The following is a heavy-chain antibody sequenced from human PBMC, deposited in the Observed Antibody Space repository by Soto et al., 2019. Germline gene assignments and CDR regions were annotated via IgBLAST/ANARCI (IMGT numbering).Heavy chain of an antibody. Sequence: QVQLVQSGAEVKKPGSSVKVSCKASGGTFSSYAISWVRQAPGQGLEWMGGIIPIFGTANYAQKFQGRVTITADESTSTAYMELSSLRSEDTVVYYCARDGPGYCSGGSCYIHWYFDLWGRGTLVTVSS. CDR1: GGTFSSYA. V-gene: IGHV1-69*01. CDR3: ARDGPGYCSGGSCYIHWYFDL. CDR2: IIPIFGTA. J-gene: IGHJ2*01. D-gene: IGHD2-15*01.